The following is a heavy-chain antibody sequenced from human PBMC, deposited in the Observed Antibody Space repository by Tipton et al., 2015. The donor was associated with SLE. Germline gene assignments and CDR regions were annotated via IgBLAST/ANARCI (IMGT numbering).Heavy chain of an antibody. V-gene: IGHV4-59*11. Sequence: TLSLTCTVSGGSITNHYWNWIRQPPGKGLEWIGYIHYSGTTHDNPSLKSRVTMSVGMSKNQFSLRLTSVTAADTAVYYCARASWDHRGSVSFSDYWGQGKLVTVSS. D-gene: IGHD3-10*01. J-gene: IGHJ4*02. CDR3: ARASWDHRGSVSFSDY. CDR1: GGSITNHY. CDR2: IHYSGTT.